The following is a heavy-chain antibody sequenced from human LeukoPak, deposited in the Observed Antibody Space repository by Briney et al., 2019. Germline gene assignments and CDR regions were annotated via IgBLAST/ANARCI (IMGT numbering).Heavy chain of an antibody. CDR3: AKDDLGPASGTFDY. CDR2: LHTDGSAT. CDR1: GCTFSNYW. D-gene: IGHD1-7*01. V-gene: IGHV3-74*01. J-gene: IGHJ4*02. Sequence: GGSLRLSCAASGCTFSNYWMHWVRQTPGKGLVWVSRLHTDGSATFYADSVKGRFTISRDNSKNTLYLQMNSLRAEDTAVYYCAKDDLGPASGTFDYWGQGTLVTVSS.